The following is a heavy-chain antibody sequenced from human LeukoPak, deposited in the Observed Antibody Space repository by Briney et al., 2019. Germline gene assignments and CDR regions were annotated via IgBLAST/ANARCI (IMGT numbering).Heavy chain of an antibody. CDR2: IRSKANSYAT. CDR3: TRHGYSYGLDY. V-gene: IGHV3-73*01. Sequence: GGSLRLSCAASGFTFSSYGMHWVRQASGKGLEWVGRIRSKANSYATAYAASVKGRFTISRDDSKNTAYLQMNSLKTEDTAVYYCTRHGYSYGLDYWGQGTLVTVSS. J-gene: IGHJ4*02. D-gene: IGHD5-18*01. CDR1: GFTFSSYG.